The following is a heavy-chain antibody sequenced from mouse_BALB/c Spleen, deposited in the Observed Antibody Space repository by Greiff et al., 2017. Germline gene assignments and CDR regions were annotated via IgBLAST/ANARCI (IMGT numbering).Heavy chain of an antibody. CDR1: GLTFSSFG. CDR3: ARGTTVVAPHWYFDV. V-gene: IGHV5-17*02. D-gene: IGHD1-1*01. J-gene: IGHJ1*01. Sequence: EVQLVESGGGLVQPGGSRKLSCAASGLTFSSFGMHWVRQAPEKGLEWVAYISSGSSTIYYADTVKGRFTISRDNPKNTLFLQMTSLRSEDTAMYYCARGTTVVAPHWYFDVWGAGTTVTVSS. CDR2: ISSGSSTI.